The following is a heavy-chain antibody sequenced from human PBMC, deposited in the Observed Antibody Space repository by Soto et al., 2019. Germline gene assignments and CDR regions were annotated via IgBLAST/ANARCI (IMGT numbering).Heavy chain of an antibody. Sequence: SETLSLTCTVSGGSISSYYWSWIRQPPGKGLEWIGYIYYSGSTNYNPSLKSRVTISVDTSKNQFSLKLSSVTAADTAVYYCARSDRRGSGSYYYYYGMDVWGQGTTVTVSS. CDR1: GGSISSYY. V-gene: IGHV4-59*01. D-gene: IGHD3-10*01. J-gene: IGHJ6*02. CDR2: IYYSGST. CDR3: ARSDRRGSGSYYYYYGMDV.